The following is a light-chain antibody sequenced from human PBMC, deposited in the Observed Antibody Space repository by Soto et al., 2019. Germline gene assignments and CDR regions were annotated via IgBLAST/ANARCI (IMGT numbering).Light chain of an antibody. CDR3: QQYGGSPRT. CDR1: QSVSSSS. J-gene: IGKJ1*01. V-gene: IGKV3-20*01. Sequence: ECVLTQSPGTLSLSPGERATLSRRASQSVSSSSLAWYQQKRGQAPRLLIHDASSRATGIPDRFSGSGSGTDFTLTISRLEPEDFAVYYCQQYGGSPRTFGQGTKVDIK. CDR2: DAS.